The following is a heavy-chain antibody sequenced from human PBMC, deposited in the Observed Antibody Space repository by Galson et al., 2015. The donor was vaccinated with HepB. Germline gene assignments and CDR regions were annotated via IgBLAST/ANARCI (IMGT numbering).Heavy chain of an antibody. V-gene: IGHV1-24*01. Sequence: SVKVSCKVSGYTLTELSMHWVRQAPGKGLEWMGGFDPEDGETIYAQKFQGRVTMTEDTSTDTAYMELSSLRSEDTAVYYCATTRTRVGLWDAFDIWGQGTMVTVSS. CDR3: ATTRTRVGLWDAFDI. CDR1: GYTLTELS. D-gene: IGHD4/OR15-4a*01. CDR2: FDPEDGET. J-gene: IGHJ3*02.